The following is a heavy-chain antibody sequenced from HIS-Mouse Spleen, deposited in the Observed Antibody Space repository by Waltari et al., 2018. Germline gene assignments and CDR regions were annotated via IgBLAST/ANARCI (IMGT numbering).Heavy chain of an antibody. CDR3: AREIPYSSSWYDWYFDL. V-gene: IGHV4-39*07. J-gene: IGHJ2*01. CDR2: IYYRGGT. D-gene: IGHD6-13*01. Sequence: QLQLQESGPGLVKPSETLSLTCTVSGGSISSSSYYWGWIRQPPGKGLEWIGSIYYRGGTYYNPSFKSRVTISVETSKNQFSLKLSSVTAADTAVYYCAREIPYSSSWYDWYFDLWGRGTLVTVSS. CDR1: GGSISSSSYY.